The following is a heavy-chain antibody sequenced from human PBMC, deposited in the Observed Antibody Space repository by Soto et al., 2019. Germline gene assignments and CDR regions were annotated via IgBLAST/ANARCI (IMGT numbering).Heavy chain of an antibody. CDR2: IYPGDSET. CDR1: GYNFTNYW. Sequence: PGESLKISCKGSGYNFTNYWIGWVRQMPGKGLEWMGIIYPGDSETKYSPSFQGQVTISADKSIGAAYLQWRSLKASDTAMYYCERQEGATVLFYYGMDVWGPGTTLTVSS. V-gene: IGHV5-51*01. J-gene: IGHJ6*02. D-gene: IGHD1-26*01. CDR3: ERQEGATVLFYYGMDV.